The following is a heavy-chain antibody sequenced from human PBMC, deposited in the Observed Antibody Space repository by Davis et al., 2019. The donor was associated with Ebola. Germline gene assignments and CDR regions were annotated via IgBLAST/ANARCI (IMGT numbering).Heavy chain of an antibody. Sequence: PGGSLRLSCAASGFTFSSYAMSWVRQAPGKGLEWVSAISGSGGSTYYADSVKGRFTISRDNAKNTLYLQMNSLRAEDTAVYYCATLNGNVDTANGLRVYWGQGTLVTVSS. D-gene: IGHD5-18*01. V-gene: IGHV3-23*01. CDR2: ISGSGGST. J-gene: IGHJ4*02. CDR3: ATLNGNVDTANGLRVY. CDR1: GFTFSSYA.